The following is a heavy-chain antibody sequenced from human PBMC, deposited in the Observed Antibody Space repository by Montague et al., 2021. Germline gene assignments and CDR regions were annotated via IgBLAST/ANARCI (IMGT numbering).Heavy chain of an antibody. V-gene: IGHV4-34*01. CDR3: TRGEVAVTGIDY. D-gene: IGHD6-19*01. CDR2: ISHTGST. Sequence: SETLSLTCAVYGGSLSGYIWNWNRQPPGRDLEWIGQISHTGSTSYNPSLKSRVTMSVDTSENHVSLRLSSVTAADTAVYYCTRGEVAVTGIDYWGQGALVTVSS. CDR1: GGSLSGYI. J-gene: IGHJ4*02.